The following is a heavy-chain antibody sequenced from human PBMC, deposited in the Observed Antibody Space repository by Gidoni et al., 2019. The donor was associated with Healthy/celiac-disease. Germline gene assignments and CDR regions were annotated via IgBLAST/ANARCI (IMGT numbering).Heavy chain of an antibody. CDR3: ARSYDSSYYYYYYGMDV. D-gene: IGHD3-22*01. CDR2: IYYSGST. V-gene: IGHV4-30-4*01. J-gene: IGHJ6*02. Sequence: QVQLQASGPGLVKPSQTLSLTCTVSGGSISRGDYSWSWIRQPPGKGLEWIGYIYYSGSTYYNPSLKSRVTISVDTSKNQFSLKLSSVTAADTAVYYCARSYDSSYYYYYYGMDVWGQGTTVTVSS. CDR1: GGSISRGDYS.